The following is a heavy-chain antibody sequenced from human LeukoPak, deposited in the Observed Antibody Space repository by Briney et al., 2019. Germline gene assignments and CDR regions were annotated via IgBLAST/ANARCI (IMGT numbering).Heavy chain of an antibody. CDR3: ARVPQADY. J-gene: IGHJ4*02. Sequence: ASVKVSCKTSGYTFTGYYVHWVRQAPGQGLEWMGWINPSSGDTNYAQNFQGRVTMTRDTSISTAYMELSRLTSDDTAIYYCARVPQADYWGQGTLVTVSS. CDR1: GYTFTGYY. CDR2: INPSSGDT. V-gene: IGHV1-2*02.